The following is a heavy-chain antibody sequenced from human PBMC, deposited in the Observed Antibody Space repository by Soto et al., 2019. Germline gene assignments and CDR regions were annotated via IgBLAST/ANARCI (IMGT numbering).Heavy chain of an antibody. CDR3: AKDRAGDIYVAARSGLDY. V-gene: IGHV3-30*18. Sequence: LRLSCAASGFTFFSYGMHWVRQAPGKGLEWVAVISYDGSNKYYEDSVKGRFTISRDNSKNTLYRQMNSLRADDTAVYYCAKDRAGDIYVAARSGLDYWGQGTLVTVSS. J-gene: IGHJ4*02. CDR1: GFTFFSYG. D-gene: IGHD3-3*01. CDR2: ISYDGSNK.